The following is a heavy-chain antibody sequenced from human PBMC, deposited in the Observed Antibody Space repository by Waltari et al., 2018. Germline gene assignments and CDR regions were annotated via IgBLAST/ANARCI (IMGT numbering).Heavy chain of an antibody. Sequence: QLQLQESGPGLVKPSETLSLTCSVSGGSISSMNYFWGWIRQPPGKGLEWIGSLYYNGSTYYNPSQQSRVTMSIDAPKNQLSLRLSSVTAADTAVYFCASVNAWDYDLDYWGQGALVTVSS. CDR3: ASVNAWDYDLDY. V-gene: IGHV4-39*01. CDR1: GGSISSMNYF. CDR2: LYYNGST. J-gene: IGHJ4*02. D-gene: IGHD3-22*01.